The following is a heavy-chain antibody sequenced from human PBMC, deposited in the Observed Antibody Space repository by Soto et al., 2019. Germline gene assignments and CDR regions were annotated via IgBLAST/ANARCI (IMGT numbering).Heavy chain of an antibody. V-gene: IGHV1-2*02. Sequence: ASVKVSCKASGYTFTGYYMHRVRQAPGQGLEWMGWINPNSGGTNYAQKFQGRVTMTRDTSISTAYMELSRLRSDDTAVYYCARVRITMVRGVTSVYYGMDVWGQGTTVTVSS. CDR2: INPNSGGT. J-gene: IGHJ6*02. CDR1: GYTFTGYY. D-gene: IGHD3-10*01. CDR3: ARVRITMVRGVTSVYYGMDV.